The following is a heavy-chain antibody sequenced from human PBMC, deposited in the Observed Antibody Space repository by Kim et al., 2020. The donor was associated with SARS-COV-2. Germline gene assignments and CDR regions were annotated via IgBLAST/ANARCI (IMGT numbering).Heavy chain of an antibody. CDR1: GGSISSSSYY. CDR2: IYYSGST. CDR3: ARHRGVATYYYGSGSYYCYFDY. J-gene: IGHJ4*02. D-gene: IGHD3-10*01. V-gene: IGHV4-39*01. Sequence: SETLSLTCTVSGGSISSSSYYWVWIRQPPGKGLEWIGSIYYSGSTYYNPSLKSRVTISVDTSKNQFSLKLSSVTAADTAVYYCARHRGVATYYYGSGSYYCYFDYCGQGTLVTVSS.